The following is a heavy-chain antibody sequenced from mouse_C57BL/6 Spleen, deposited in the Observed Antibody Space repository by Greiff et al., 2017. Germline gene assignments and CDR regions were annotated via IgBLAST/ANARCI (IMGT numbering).Heavy chain of an antibody. Sequence: EVQLVESGGDLVKPGGSLKLSCAASGFTFSSYGMSWVRQTPDKRLEWVATISSGGSYTYYPDSVKGRFTISRDNAKNTLYLQMSSLKSEDTAMYYCARGLTGTSWYFDVWGTGTTVTVSS. D-gene: IGHD4-1*01. CDR2: ISSGGSYT. CDR1: GFTFSSYG. V-gene: IGHV5-6*01. J-gene: IGHJ1*03. CDR3: ARGLTGTSWYFDV.